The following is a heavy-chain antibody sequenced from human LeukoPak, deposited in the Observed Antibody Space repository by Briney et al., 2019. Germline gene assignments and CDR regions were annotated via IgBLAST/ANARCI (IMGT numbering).Heavy chain of an antibody. V-gene: IGHV3-30*02. CDR2: IRYDGTNK. D-gene: IGHD6-6*01. Sequence: GGSLRLSCAASGFTFSSCAVHWVRQAPGKGLEWVAFIRYDGTNKYYTDSVKGRFTISRDNSKDTLWLQMNSLRPEDTAVYYCAKDLRGTSSLFDSWGQGTLVTVSS. CDR1: GFTFSSCA. J-gene: IGHJ4*02. CDR3: AKDLRGTSSLFDS.